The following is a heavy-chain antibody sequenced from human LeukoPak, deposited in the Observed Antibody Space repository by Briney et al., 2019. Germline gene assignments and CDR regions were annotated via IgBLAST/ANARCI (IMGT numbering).Heavy chain of an antibody. J-gene: IGHJ4*02. Sequence: ASVKVSCKASRYTFTSYGISWVRQAPGQGLEWMGWISAYNGNTNYAQKLQGRVTMTTDTSTSTAYMELRSLRSDDTAVYYCASTYDSSGYYAQGYWGQGTLVTVSS. CDR1: RYTFTSYG. CDR3: ASTYDSSGYYAQGY. D-gene: IGHD3-22*01. V-gene: IGHV1-18*01. CDR2: ISAYNGNT.